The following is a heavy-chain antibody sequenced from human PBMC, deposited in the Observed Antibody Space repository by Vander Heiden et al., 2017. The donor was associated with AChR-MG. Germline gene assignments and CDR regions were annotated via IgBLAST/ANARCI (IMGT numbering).Heavy chain of an antibody. CDR3: ARDSTYDEGCFDY. CDR2: IYYSGST. D-gene: IGHD3-22*01. V-gene: IGHV4-59*11. Sequence: QVQLQASGPGLVTPSETLSLTCTVSGGSISSHYWSWIRQPPGKGLEWIGYIYYSGSTNYNPSLKSRVTISVDTSKNQFSLKLSSVTAADTAVYYCARDSTYDEGCFDYWGQGTLVTVSS. CDR1: GGSISSHY. J-gene: IGHJ4*02.